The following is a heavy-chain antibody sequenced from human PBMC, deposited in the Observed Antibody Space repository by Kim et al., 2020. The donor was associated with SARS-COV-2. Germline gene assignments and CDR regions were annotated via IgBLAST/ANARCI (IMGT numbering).Heavy chain of an antibody. Sequence: SETLSLTCTVSGGSISSSSYYWGWIRQPPGKGLEWIGSIYYSGSTYYNPSLKSRVTISVDTSKNQFSLKLSSVTAADTAVYYCARHSPGAFGGVIANYFDYWGQGTLVTVSS. J-gene: IGHJ4*02. CDR2: IYYSGST. CDR3: ARHSPGAFGGVIANYFDY. CDR1: GGSISSSSYY. D-gene: IGHD3-16*02. V-gene: IGHV4-39*01.